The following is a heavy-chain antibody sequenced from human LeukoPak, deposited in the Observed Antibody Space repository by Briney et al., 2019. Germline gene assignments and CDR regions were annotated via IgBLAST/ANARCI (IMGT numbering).Heavy chain of an antibody. D-gene: IGHD3-3*01. CDR3: ASFDLEWSSFDY. V-gene: IGHV4-34*01. CDR2: INHSGST. Sequence: SETLSLTCAVYGGSFSGYYWSWIRQPPGKGLEWIGEINHSGSTNYNPSLKSRVTISVDTSKNQFSLKLSSVTAADTAVYYCASFDLEWSSFDYWGQGTLVTVSS. J-gene: IGHJ4*02. CDR1: GGSFSGYY.